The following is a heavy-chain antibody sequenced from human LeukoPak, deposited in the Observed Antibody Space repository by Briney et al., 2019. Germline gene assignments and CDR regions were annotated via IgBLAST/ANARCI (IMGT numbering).Heavy chain of an antibody. V-gene: IGHV3-23*01. Sequence: AGGSLRLSCAASGFIFQDFAVHWVRQAPGKGLEWVSAISGSGGSTYYADSVKGRFTISRDNSKNTLYLQMNSLRAEDTAVYYCAKERGASVDTAMVTLYYYYYYGMDVWGQGTTVTVSS. CDR3: AKERGASVDTAMVTLYYYYYYGMDV. D-gene: IGHD5-18*01. J-gene: IGHJ6*02. CDR1: GFIFQDFA. CDR2: ISGSGGST.